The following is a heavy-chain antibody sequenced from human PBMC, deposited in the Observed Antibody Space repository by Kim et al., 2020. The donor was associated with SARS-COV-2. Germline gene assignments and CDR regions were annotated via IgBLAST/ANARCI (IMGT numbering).Heavy chain of an antibody. CDR3: ARVSGGKSYYYYYGMDV. V-gene: IGHV1-2*02. CDR2: INPNSGGT. CDR1: GYTFTGYY. D-gene: IGHD2-15*01. Sequence: ASVKVSCKASGYTFTGYYMHWVRQAPGQGLEWMGWINPNSGGTNYAQKFQGRVTMTRDTSISTAYMELSRLISDDTAVYYCARVSGGKSYYYYYGMDVWGQGTTVTVSS. J-gene: IGHJ6*02.